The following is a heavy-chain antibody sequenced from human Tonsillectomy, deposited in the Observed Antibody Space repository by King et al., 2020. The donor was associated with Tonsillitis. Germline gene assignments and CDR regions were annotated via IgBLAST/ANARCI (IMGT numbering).Heavy chain of an antibody. J-gene: IGHJ4*02. CDR2: MYYSEST. D-gene: IGHD5-18*01. CDR3: ARHVGIQIWLVHFDY. Sequence: QLQESGPGLVKPSETLSLTFTVSGGSISISSYYWDWIRQPPGKGLEWIGSMYYSESTYYNLSLKSRFTISVDTSKNQFSLKLNSVTAADTAVYYCARHVGIQIWLVHFDYWGERTLVTVSS. V-gene: IGHV4-39*01. CDR1: GGSISISSYY.